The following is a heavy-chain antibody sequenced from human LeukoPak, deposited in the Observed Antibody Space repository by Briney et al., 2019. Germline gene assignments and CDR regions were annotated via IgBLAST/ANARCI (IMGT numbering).Heavy chain of an antibody. V-gene: IGHV4-34*01. D-gene: IGHD4-17*01. J-gene: IGHJ4*02. CDR3: ARETYGDYVPAFDY. Sequence: SETLSLTCAVYGGSFSGYYWSWIRQPPGKGLEWIGEINHSGSTNYSPSLKSRVTISVDTSKNQFSLKLSSVTAADTAVYYCARETYGDYVPAFDYWGQGTLVTVSS. CDR1: GGSFSGYY. CDR2: INHSGST.